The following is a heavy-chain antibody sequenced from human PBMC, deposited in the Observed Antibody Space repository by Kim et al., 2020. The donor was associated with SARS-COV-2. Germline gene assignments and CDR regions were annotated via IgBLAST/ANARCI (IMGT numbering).Heavy chain of an antibody. CDR1: GGSISSYY. V-gene: IGHV4-59*01. CDR3: ARFPTATVTSPAYFDY. J-gene: IGHJ4*02. CDR2: IYYSGST. D-gene: IGHD4-4*01. Sequence: SETLSLICTVSGGSISSYYWSWIRQPPGKGLEWIGYIYYSGSTNYNPSLKSRVTISVDTSKNQFSLKLSSVTAADTAVYYCARFPTATVTSPAYFDYWGQGTLVTVSS.